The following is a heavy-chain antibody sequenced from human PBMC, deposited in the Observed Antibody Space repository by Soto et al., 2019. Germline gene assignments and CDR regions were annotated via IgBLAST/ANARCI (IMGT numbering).Heavy chain of an antibody. CDR1: GFTFSSYG. Sequence: GGSLRLSCAASGFTFSSYGMHWVRQAPGKGLEWVAVISYDGSNKYYADSVKGRFTISRDNSKNTLYLQMNSLRAEDTAVYYCAKDVAGGGNSWLAGDFDYWGQGTLVTVSS. CDR3: AKDVAGGGNSWLAGDFDY. CDR2: ISYDGSNK. D-gene: IGHD2-21*02. J-gene: IGHJ4*02. V-gene: IGHV3-30*18.